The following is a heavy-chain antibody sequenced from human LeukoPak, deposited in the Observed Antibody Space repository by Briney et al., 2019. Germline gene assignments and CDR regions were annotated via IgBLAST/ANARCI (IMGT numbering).Heavy chain of an antibody. CDR2: ISDDGSIT. V-gene: IGHV3-74*03. D-gene: IGHD5/OR15-5a*01. CDR3: VSRYYEYNVYDRHFDF. CDR1: GLTFSRDW. J-gene: IGHJ4*02. Sequence: GGSLRLSCAASGLTFSRDWMHWVRHAPGKGRVWGSRISDDGSITTYADSVQGRFTISRDNAKSTVFLQMNSLRVEDTAVYFCVSRYYEYNVYDRHFDFWGQGILVTVSS.